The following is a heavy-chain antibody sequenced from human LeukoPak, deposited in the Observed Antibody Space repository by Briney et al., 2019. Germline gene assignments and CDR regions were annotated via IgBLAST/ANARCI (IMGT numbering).Heavy chain of an antibody. D-gene: IGHD4-11*01. Sequence: SQTLSLTCTVSGGSISSGDYYWSWIRQPPGKGLEWIGEINHSGSTNYNPSLKSRVTISVDTSKNQFSLKLSSVTAADTAVYYCARGTQRGATVTTGINWFDPWGQGTLVTVSS. CDR1: GGSISSGDYY. J-gene: IGHJ5*02. CDR2: INHSGST. CDR3: ARGTQRGATVTTGINWFDP. V-gene: IGHV4-30-4*08.